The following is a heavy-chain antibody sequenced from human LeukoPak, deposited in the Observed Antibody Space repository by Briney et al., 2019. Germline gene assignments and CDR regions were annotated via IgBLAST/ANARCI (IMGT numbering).Heavy chain of an antibody. J-gene: IGHJ3*02. D-gene: IGHD3-22*01. CDR2: ISWNSGSI. Sequence: GGSLRLSCAASGFTFSSYWMHWVRQAPGKGLEWVSGISWNSGSIGYADSVKGRFTISRDNAKNSLYLQMNSLRAEDTALYYCAKDMTSTVFPYYYDSSGYYHGAFDIWGQGTMVTVSS. CDR3: AKDMTSTVFPYYYDSSGYYHGAFDI. CDR1: GFTFSSYW. V-gene: IGHV3-9*01.